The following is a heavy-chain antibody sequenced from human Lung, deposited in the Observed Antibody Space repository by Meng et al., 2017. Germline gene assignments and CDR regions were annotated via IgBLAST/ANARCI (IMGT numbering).Heavy chain of an antibody. CDR1: GGSISSSNYD. V-gene: IGHV4-30-4*01. CDR3: ARGQKGYFDL. Sequence: QVHPQESGPALVMPSQPLSLTCTVSGGSISSSNYDWSWIRQPPGKGLEWSGHIYNSGSTYYNPSLKSRITISVDTSKNQFSLKLSSVTAADTAVYYCARGQKGYFDLWGRGTLVTVSS. CDR2: IYNSGST. J-gene: IGHJ2*01.